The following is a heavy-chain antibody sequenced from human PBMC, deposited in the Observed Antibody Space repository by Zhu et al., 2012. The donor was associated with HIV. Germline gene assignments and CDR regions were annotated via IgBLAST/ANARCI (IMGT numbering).Heavy chain of an antibody. CDR1: GGSISSSDYY. Sequence: QVQLQESGPGLVKPSQTLSLTRTMSGGSISSSDYYWSWIRQPPGKGLEWIGYIYYSGSTYYNPSLKSRVTISVDTSKNQFSLNLNSVTAADTAVYYCASTTISPAGXHYYYYIDVWGKGTTVTVSS. D-gene: IGHD6-13*01. CDR2: IYYSGST. V-gene: IGHV4-30-4*08. CDR3: ASTTISPAGXHYYYYIDV. J-gene: IGHJ6*03.